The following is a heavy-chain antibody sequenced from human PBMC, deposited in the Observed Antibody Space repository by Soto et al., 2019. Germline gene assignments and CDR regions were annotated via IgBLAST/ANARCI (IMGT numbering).Heavy chain of an antibody. CDR3: ARVCGGDCHYGMDV. D-gene: IGHD2-21*02. J-gene: IGHJ6*02. Sequence: QVQLQESGPGLVKPSQTLSLTCTVSGGSISSGGYYWSWIRQHPGKGREWIGYIYYSGSTYYNPSLKRRVTISVDTSKNQFSLKLSSVTAADTAVYYCARVCGGDCHYGMDVWGQGTTVTVSS. CDR2: IYYSGST. V-gene: IGHV4-31*03. CDR1: GGSISSGGYY.